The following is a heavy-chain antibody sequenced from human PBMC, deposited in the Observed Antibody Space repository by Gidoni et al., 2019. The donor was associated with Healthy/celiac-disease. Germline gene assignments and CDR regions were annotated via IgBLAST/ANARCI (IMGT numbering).Heavy chain of an antibody. J-gene: IGHJ6*02. CDR2: IVVGSGNT. Sequence: QMQLVQSGPEVKKPGTSVKVSCKASGFTFTSPAMPWGRPGRGQRLEWIGGIVVGSGNTNYAQKFQERVTITRDRSTSTAYMELSSLRSEDTAVYYCAADSPEYYGSGRHPYYYGMDVWGQGTTVTVSS. CDR3: AADSPEYYGSGRHPYYYGMDV. V-gene: IGHV1-58*02. CDR1: GFTFTSPA. D-gene: IGHD3-10*01.